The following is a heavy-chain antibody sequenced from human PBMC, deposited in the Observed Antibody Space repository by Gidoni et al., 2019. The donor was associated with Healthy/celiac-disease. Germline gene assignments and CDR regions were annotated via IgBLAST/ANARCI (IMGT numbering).Heavy chain of an antibody. Sequence: QVQLQQWGAGLLKPSETLALTCAVYGGSFSGYYWSWIRQPPGKGLEWIGEINHSVSSNYNPSLESRVTISVDTSKNQFSLKVSSVTAADTSVYYCARGTLRGYSYGRSYYYGMDVWGHGTTVTVSS. D-gene: IGHD5-18*01. CDR2: INHSVSS. CDR3: ARGTLRGYSYGRSYYYGMDV. CDR1: GGSFSGYY. V-gene: IGHV4-34*01. J-gene: IGHJ6*02.